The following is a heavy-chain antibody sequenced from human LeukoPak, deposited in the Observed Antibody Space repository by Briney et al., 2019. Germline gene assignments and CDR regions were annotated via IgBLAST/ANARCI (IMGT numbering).Heavy chain of an antibody. V-gene: IGHV4-39*01. Sequence: SETLSLTCTVSGGSISSSSYYWGWIRQPPGKGLEWIGSIYYSGSTYYNPSLKSRVTISVDTSKNQFSLKLSSVTAADTAVYYCASSGDYYDSSGYYYYWYFDLWGRGTLVTVSS. CDR1: GGSISSSSYY. D-gene: IGHD3-22*01. CDR2: IYYSGST. CDR3: ASSGDYYDSSGYYYYWYFDL. J-gene: IGHJ2*01.